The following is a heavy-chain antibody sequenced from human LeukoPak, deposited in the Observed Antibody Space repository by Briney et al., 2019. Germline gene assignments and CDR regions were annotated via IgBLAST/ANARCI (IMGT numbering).Heavy chain of an antibody. CDR3: AKESGKFDY. J-gene: IGHJ4*02. V-gene: IGHV3-43*02. Sequence: GGSLRLSCVASGLTFYDSAMHWVRQAPGKGLAWVSLISGDGGSTFYADSVKGRFTISRDNSKNSLYLQMNSLRPEDTAMYYCAKESGKFDYWGQGTLVAVSS. CDR1: GLTFYDSA. CDR2: ISGDGGST.